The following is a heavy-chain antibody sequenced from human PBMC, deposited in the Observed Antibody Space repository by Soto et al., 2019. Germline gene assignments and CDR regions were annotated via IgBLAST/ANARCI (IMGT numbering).Heavy chain of an antibody. CDR1: GFTVSSNF. CDR3: GRDSRWDAAMVH. V-gene: IGHV3-66*01. CDR2: IYSGGTT. Sequence: VQLVESGGGLVQPGGSLRLSCAASGFTVSSNFMSWVRQAPGKGLEWVSVIYSGGTTYYADSVKGRFTISRDNSKHTLYLQMNSLGAEDTAVYYCGRDSRWDAAMVHWGQGTLVTVSS. J-gene: IGHJ4*02. D-gene: IGHD5-18*01.